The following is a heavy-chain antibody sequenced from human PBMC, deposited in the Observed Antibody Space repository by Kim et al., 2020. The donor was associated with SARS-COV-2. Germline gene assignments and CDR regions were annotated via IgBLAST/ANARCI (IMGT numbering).Heavy chain of an antibody. Sequence: SVKVSCKASGGTFSSYAISWVRQAPGQGLEWMGRIIPILGIANYAQKFQGRVTITADKSTSTAYMELSSLRSEDTAVYYCARELEGRVEMATIAYFDYWGQGTLVTVSS. CDR3: ARELEGRVEMATIAYFDY. D-gene: IGHD5-12*01. J-gene: IGHJ4*02. CDR2: IIPILGIA. V-gene: IGHV1-69*04. CDR1: GGTFSSYA.